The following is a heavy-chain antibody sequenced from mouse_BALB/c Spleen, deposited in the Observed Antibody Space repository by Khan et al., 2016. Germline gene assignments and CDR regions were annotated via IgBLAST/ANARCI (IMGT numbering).Heavy chain of an antibody. Sequence: EVELVESGGGLVKPGGSLKLSCAASGFTFSSYAMSWVRQTPEKRLEWVATISSGGSYTYYPDSVKGRFTISRDNAKNTLYLQMSSLRSEDTAMYYCARSLTTVVAREGPWFAYWGQGTLVTVSA. CDR2: ISSGGSYT. V-gene: IGHV5-9-1*01. D-gene: IGHD1-1*01. CDR3: ARSLTTVVAREGPWFAY. CDR1: GFTFSSYA. J-gene: IGHJ3*01.